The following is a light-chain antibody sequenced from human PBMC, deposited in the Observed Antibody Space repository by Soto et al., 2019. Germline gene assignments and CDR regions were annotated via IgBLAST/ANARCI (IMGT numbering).Light chain of an antibody. J-gene: IGKJ4*01. V-gene: IGKV3D-15*01. CDR2: GAS. Sequence: EIVMTQSPATLSVSPGEGATLSCRASQSVNSNLAWYQQKPGHAPRLLIYGASTRATDIPARFSGSGSGTEFTLTISSLQSEDFAVYYCQQYNNWPLTFGGGTKVDIK. CDR3: QQYNNWPLT. CDR1: QSVNSN.